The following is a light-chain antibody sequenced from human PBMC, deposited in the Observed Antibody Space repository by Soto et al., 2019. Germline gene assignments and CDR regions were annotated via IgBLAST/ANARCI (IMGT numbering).Light chain of an antibody. Sequence: SALTQPASVSGSPGQSITISCTGTSRDVGSYNLVSWYQQHPGNAPKLIIYEGTKRPSGVSYRFSGSKSGNTASLTISGLQEEDEGDYHCCSFAGSSTYVFGTGTRSPS. CDR3: CSFAGSSTYV. V-gene: IGLV2-23*01. CDR2: EGT. CDR1: SRDVGSYNL. J-gene: IGLJ1*01.